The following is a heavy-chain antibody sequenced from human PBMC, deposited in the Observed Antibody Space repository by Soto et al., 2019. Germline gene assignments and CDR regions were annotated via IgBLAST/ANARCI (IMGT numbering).Heavy chain of an antibody. CDR3: ARDYDILTGYPYYYYGMDV. D-gene: IGHD3-9*01. J-gene: IGHJ6*02. CDR1: GFTVSSNY. CDR2: IYSGGST. V-gene: IGHV3-53*01. Sequence: GGSLRLSCAASGFTVSSNYMSWVRQAPGKGLEWVSVIYSGGSTYYADSVKGRFTISRDNSKNTLYLQMNSLRAEDTAVYYCARDYDILTGYPYYYYGMDVWGQGTTVTVSS.